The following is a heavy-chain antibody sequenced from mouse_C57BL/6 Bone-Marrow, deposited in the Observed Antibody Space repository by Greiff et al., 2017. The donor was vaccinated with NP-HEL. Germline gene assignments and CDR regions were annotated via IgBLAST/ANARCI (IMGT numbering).Heavy chain of an antibody. CDR1: GFNIKDDY. V-gene: IGHV14-4*01. CDR2: IDPENGDT. Sequence: VQLQQSGAELVRPGASVKLSCTASGFNIKDDYMHWVKQRPEQGLEWIGWIDPENGDTEYASKFQGKATITADTSSNTAYLQLSSLTSEDTAVYYCTTRSYYGSSYWYVDVWGTGTTVTVSS. J-gene: IGHJ1*03. D-gene: IGHD1-1*01. CDR3: TTRSYYGSSYWYVDV.